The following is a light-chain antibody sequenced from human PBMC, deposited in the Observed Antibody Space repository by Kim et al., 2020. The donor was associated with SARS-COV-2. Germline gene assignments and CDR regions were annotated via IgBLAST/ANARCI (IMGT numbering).Light chain of an antibody. CDR3: SSYTSSSTHV. CDR1: SRDVGGYDY. J-gene: IGLJ1*01. CDR2: DVS. Sequence: GQSITIAWTGTSRDVGGYDYVAWYQQHPGKAPIDMIYDVSKRPSGVSNRFSGSKSGNTASLTISGRQAEDGADYYCSSYTSSSTHVFGTGTKVTVL. V-gene: IGLV2-14*03.